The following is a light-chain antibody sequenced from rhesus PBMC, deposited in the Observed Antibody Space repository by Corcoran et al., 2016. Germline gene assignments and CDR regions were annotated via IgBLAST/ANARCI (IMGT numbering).Light chain of an antibody. CDR3: PQHYSHPPT. CDR2: AAS. V-gene: IGKV1-33*02. Sequence: IQMTLSPSSLSASVGDRVTITCQASPGISNWFAWYQQKPGKAPKLLFYAASSLQSGVPSRFSGNGSRTDFTRTIPNRQPEDFATYYNPQHYSHPPTFGQGTKVGIE. J-gene: IGKJ1*01. CDR1: PGISNW.